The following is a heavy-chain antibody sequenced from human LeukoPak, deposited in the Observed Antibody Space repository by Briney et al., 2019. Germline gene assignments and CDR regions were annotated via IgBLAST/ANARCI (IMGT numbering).Heavy chain of an antibody. Sequence: PSETLSLTCTVSGGSIRSSSSYWAWIRQPPGKGLEWIGNIYYSGSTYYNPSLKSRVTISVDTSKNQFSLKLSSVTAADTAVYYCARGIGRGPWIPQIRREYFDLWGRGTLVTVSS. CDR1: GGSIRSSSSY. V-gene: IGHV4-39*07. CDR3: ARGIGRGPWIPQIRREYFDL. J-gene: IGHJ2*01. CDR2: IYYSGST. D-gene: IGHD5-18*01.